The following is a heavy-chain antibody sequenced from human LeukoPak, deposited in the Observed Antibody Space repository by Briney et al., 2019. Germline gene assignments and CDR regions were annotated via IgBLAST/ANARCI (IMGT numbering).Heavy chain of an antibody. CDR1: GYTFTSYV. CDR2: ISAYNGNT. Sequence: ASVKVSCKASGYTFTSYVISWVRQAPGQGLGWVGRISAYNGNTNYAQKLQGRVTLTTDTSTSTAYMELRSLRSDDTAVYYCARGGGYSGYDLIDYWGQGTLVTVSS. CDR3: ARGGGYSGYDLIDY. V-gene: IGHV1-18*01. J-gene: IGHJ4*02. D-gene: IGHD5-12*01.